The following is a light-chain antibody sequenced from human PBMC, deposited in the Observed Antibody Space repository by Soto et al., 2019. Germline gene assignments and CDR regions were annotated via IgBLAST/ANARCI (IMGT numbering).Light chain of an antibody. V-gene: IGKV1-5*03. CDR3: QQYNSYSPWT. J-gene: IGKJ1*01. CDR2: KAS. Sequence: DIQMTQSPSTLPASVGDRVTITCRASQSISSWLAWYQQKPGKAPKLLIYKASSLESGVPSRFSGSGSGTELTLTISSLQPDDFATYYCQQYNSYSPWTFGQGTKVEIK. CDR1: QSISSW.